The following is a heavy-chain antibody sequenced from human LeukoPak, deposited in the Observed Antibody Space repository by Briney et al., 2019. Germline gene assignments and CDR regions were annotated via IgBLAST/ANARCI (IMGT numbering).Heavy chain of an antibody. D-gene: IGHD3-22*01. CDR3: AKEKNSGYYYHFDY. CDR2: VSGGGGST. J-gene: IGHJ4*02. V-gene: IGHV3-23*01. Sequence: GGSLRLSCAASGFTFTNYGMSWVRQAPGKGLEWVSAVSGGGGSTYYADSVKGRFTISRDNSKNTVYLQMNSLRAEDTAVYYCAKEKNSGYYYHFDYWAQGTLVTVSS. CDR1: GFTFTNYG.